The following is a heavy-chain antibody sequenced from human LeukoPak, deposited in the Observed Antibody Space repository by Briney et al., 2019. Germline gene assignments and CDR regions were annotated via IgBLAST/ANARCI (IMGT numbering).Heavy chain of an antibody. V-gene: IGHV6-1*01. CDR1: GDSVSSNSVT. CDR3: ARRLTQYDCFDP. J-gene: IGHJ5*02. Sequence: SQTLPLTCAISGDSVSSNSVTWNWIRQSPSRGLEWLGRTYYRSTWYNDYAVSVRGRITVNPDTSKDQFSLHLNSVTPEDTAVYYCARRLTQYDCFDPWGQGILVTVSS. CDR2: TYYRSTWYN. D-gene: IGHD2-2*01.